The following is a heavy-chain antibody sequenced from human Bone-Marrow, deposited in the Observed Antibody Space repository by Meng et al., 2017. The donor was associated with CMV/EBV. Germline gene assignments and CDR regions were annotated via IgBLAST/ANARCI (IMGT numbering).Heavy chain of an antibody. CDR2: ISAYNGNT. J-gene: IGHJ4*02. V-gene: IGHV1-18*01. CDR3: ARGEVWDNNIWYYY. Sequence: ASVKVSCKASGYTFSTYGISWVRQAPGQGLEWMGWISAYNGNTKYAQKFQGRVTMTTDTSTSTAYMELKSLGSDDTAVYYCARGEVWDNNIWYYYWGQGTLVTVSS. CDR1: GYTFSTYG. D-gene: IGHD6-13*01.